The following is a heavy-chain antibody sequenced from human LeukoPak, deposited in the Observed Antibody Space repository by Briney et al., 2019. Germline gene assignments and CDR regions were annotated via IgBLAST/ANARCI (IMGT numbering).Heavy chain of an antibody. CDR3: ARSRREESSTSWKHYYYYYYMDV. Sequence: PSETLSLTCTVSGGSISSHYWSWIRQPPGKGLEWIGYIYYSGSTNYNPSLKSRVTISVDTSKNQFSLKLSSVTAADTAVYYCARSRREESSTSWKHYYYYYYMDVWGKGTTVTVSS. CDR1: GGSISSHY. J-gene: IGHJ6*03. V-gene: IGHV4-59*11. D-gene: IGHD2-2*01. CDR2: IYYSGST.